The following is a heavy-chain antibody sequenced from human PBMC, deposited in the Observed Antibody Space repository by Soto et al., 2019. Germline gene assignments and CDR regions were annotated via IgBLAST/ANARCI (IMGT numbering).Heavy chain of an antibody. CDR1: GFTFSNAW. J-gene: IGHJ4*02. Sequence: GGSLRLSCAASGFTFSNAWMSWVRQAPGKGLEWVGRIKSKTDGGTTDYAAPVKGRFTISRDDSKNTLYLQMNSLKTEDTAVYYCTTATWIQLWLRDYWGQGTLVTVSS. CDR2: IKSKTDGGTT. D-gene: IGHD5-18*01. CDR3: TTATWIQLWLRDY. V-gene: IGHV3-15*01.